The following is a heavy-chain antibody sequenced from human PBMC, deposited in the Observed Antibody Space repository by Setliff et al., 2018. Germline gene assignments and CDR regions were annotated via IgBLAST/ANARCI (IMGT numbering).Heavy chain of an antibody. D-gene: IGHD2-2*01. CDR2: IIPMFGTT. Sequence: SVKVSCKASGGTFSSYAIDWVRQAPGQGLEWMGGIIPMFGTTNYAQRFRGRVTITADESTTTAYLELSSLRSEDTAVYYCARTQVVPAATYSIDYWGQGTLVTVSS. CDR1: GGTFSSYA. CDR3: ARTQVVPAATYSIDY. V-gene: IGHV1-69*13. J-gene: IGHJ4*02.